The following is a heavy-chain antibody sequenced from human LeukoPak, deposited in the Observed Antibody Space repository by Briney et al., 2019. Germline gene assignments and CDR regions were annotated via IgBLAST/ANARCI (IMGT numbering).Heavy chain of an antibody. CDR3: ATDLASIAAAGNSDY. J-gene: IGHJ4*02. CDR2: FDPEDGET. Sequence: ASVKVSCKVSGYTPTELSMHWVRQAPGKGLEWMGGFDPEDGETIYAQKFQGRVTMTEDTSTDTAYMELSSLRSEDTAVYYCATDLASIAAAGNSDYWGQGTLVTVSS. V-gene: IGHV1-24*01. D-gene: IGHD6-13*01. CDR1: GYTPTELS.